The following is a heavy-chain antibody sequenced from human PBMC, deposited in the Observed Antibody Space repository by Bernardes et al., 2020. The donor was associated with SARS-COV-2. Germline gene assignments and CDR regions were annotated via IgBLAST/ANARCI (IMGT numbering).Heavy chain of an antibody. J-gene: IGHJ3*02. CDR1: GFTFSSYE. CDR3: ARDGSITMIVVASRPGAFDI. Sequence: GWSLRLSCAASGFTFSSYEMNWVRQAPGKGLEWVSYISSSGSTIYYADSVKGRFTISRDNAKNSLYLQMNSLRAEDTAVYYCARDGSITMIVVASRPGAFDIWGQGTMVTVSS. CDR2: ISSSGSTI. D-gene: IGHD3-22*01. V-gene: IGHV3-48*03.